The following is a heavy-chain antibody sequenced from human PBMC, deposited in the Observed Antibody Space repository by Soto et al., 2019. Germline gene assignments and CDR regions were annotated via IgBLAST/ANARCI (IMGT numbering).Heavy chain of an antibody. V-gene: IGHV3-7*01. Sequence: PGGSLRLSCEASGFIFSGYWMSWVRQAPGKGLEWVANIKEDGSEKCYVDSVKGRFTIFRDNAKNSLYLQMNSLRDEDTAVYYCARDDRAGYFQHWGQGTLVTVSS. CDR2: IKEDGSEK. CDR1: GFIFSGYW. J-gene: IGHJ1*01. CDR3: ARDDRAGYFQH.